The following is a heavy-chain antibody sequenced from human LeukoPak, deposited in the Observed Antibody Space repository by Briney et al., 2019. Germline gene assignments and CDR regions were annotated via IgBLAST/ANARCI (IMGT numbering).Heavy chain of an antibody. CDR1: GGSINSSSYH. V-gene: IGHV4-39*01. CDR2: IYYSGST. CDR3: ARQGRRNDY. Sequence: SETLSLTCTVSGGSINSSSYHWGWIRQPPGKGLEWIGSIYYSGSTYYNPSLKSRVTISVDTSKNQFSLKLSSVTAADTAVYYCARQGRRNDYWGQGTLVTVSS. J-gene: IGHJ4*02.